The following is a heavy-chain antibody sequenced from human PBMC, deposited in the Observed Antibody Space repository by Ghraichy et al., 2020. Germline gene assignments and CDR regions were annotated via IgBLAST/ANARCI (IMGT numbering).Heavy chain of an antibody. CDR1: GFTFSSYA. CDR2: ISASGYST. V-gene: IGHV3-23*01. J-gene: IGHJ5*02. Sequence: GGSLRLSCAASGFTFSSYAMSWVRQAPGQGLEWVSGISASGYSTYYADSVKGRFTMSRDNSNNTLYVQMNSLRAEDTAIYYCAKGRDSHGPQRFDLWGQGTLVTVSS. CDR3: AKGRDSHGPQRFDL. D-gene: IGHD2-2*01.